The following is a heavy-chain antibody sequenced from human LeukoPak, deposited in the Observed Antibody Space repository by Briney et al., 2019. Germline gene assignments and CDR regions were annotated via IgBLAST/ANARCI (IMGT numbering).Heavy chain of an antibody. CDR2: IKDNGRGE. V-gene: IGHV3-7*03. CDR1: GFTFSASW. J-gene: IGHJ4*02. D-gene: IGHD6-19*01. Sequence: GGSLRLSCSASGFTFSASWMTWVRQAPGKGLEWVANIKDNGRGEYYVDSVKGRFTVSRDNAKNSVYLQMNSLRAEDTALYYCASDASRGWDNWGQGTLVTVSS. CDR3: ASDASRGWDN.